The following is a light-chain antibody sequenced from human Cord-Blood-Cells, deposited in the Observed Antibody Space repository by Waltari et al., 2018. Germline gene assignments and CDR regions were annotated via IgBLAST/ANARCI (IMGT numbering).Light chain of an antibody. CDR2: EGS. Sequence: QSALSQPALASGSPGQSITISCTGTSSDVCRYNLVSWYQQHPGKAPKLIIYEGSKRPSGVSNRFSGSKSGNTASLTISWLQAEDEADYYCFSYAGSSTFEFGGGTKLTVL. J-gene: IGLJ2*01. V-gene: IGLV2-23*03. CDR1: SSDVCRYNL. CDR3: FSYAGSSTFE.